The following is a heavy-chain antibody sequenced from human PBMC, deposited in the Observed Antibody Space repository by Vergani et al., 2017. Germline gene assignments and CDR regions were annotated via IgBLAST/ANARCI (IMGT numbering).Heavy chain of an antibody. Sequence: QVQLQESGPGLVKPSQTLSLTCTVSGGSISSGSYYWSWIRQPPGKGLEWIGYIYYSGSTNYNPSLKSRVTISVDTSKNQFSLKLSSVTAADTAVYYCARGEDKDGYNYFGAFDIWGQGTMVTVSS. CDR1: GGSISSGSYY. D-gene: IGHD5-24*01. J-gene: IGHJ3*02. CDR2: IYYSGST. CDR3: ARGEDKDGYNYFGAFDI. V-gene: IGHV4-61*01.